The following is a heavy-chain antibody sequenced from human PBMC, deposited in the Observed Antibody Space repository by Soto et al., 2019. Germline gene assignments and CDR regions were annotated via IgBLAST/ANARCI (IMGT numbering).Heavy chain of an antibody. CDR3: AIRGAVAGPQTNYYYYGMDV. Sequence: HGESLKISCKGSGYSFTSYWIGWVRQMPGKGLEWMGIIYPGDSDTRYSPSFQGHVTISADKSISTAYLQWSSLKASDTAMYYCAIRGAVAGPQTNYYYYGMDVWGQGTTVTVSS. CDR1: GYSFTSYW. CDR2: IYPGDSDT. V-gene: IGHV5-51*01. D-gene: IGHD6-19*01. J-gene: IGHJ6*02.